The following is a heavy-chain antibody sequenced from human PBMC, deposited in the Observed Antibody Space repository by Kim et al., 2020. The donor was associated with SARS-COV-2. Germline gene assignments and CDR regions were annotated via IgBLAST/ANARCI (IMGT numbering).Heavy chain of an antibody. CDR3: AVSTGYYEGLDY. V-gene: IGHV4-39*01. Sequence: SETLSLTCTVSGASISTTSDYWGWVRQSPGKGLEWVGTISYRGNTYYNPSLKTRPTISVDTSNNQFFLKLNSVTAADTAVYYCAVSTGYYEGLDYWGQGT. D-gene: IGHD6-19*01. CDR1: GASISTTSDY. CDR2: ISYRGNT. J-gene: IGHJ4*02.